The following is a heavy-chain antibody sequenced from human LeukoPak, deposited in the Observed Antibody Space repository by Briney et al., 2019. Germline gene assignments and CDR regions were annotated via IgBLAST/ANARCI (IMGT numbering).Heavy chain of an antibody. D-gene: IGHD6-6*01. V-gene: IGHV3-30*02. CDR2: IRHALSQI. CDR3: VKDNPVLAY. Sequence: PGGSLRLSCEVSGFTFSTIHMHWVRQTPGKGLEWVAYIRHALSQIYYGDSMKGRFTIYRDNSKNTLYLQMNSLRPEDTAIYYCVKDNPVLAYWGQGTLVTVSS. J-gene: IGHJ4*02. CDR1: GFTFSTIH.